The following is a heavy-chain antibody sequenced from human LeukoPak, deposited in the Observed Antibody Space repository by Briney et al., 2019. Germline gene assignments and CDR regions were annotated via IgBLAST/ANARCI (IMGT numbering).Heavy chain of an antibody. V-gene: IGHV3-30*02. Sequence: PGGSLRLSCAASGFTFSGCGMHWVRQAPGKGLEWVAFIWHDGRDKYYVDSVKGRFTISRDNSKNTLYLQMNSLRAEDTAMYYCAKDPYSYGSYFDYWGQGTLVTVSS. CDR2: IWHDGRDK. CDR1: GFTFSGCG. D-gene: IGHD5-18*01. J-gene: IGHJ4*02. CDR3: AKDPYSYGSYFDY.